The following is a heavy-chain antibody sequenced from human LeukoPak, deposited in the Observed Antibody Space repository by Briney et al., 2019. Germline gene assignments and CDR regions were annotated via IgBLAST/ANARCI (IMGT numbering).Heavy chain of an antibody. CDR1: GFIVSGDF. CDR2: IYSDGST. Sequence: GGSLRLSCAASGFIVSGDFMSWVRQAPGKGLEWVSVIYSDGSTYYADSVKGRFTISRDNSKNTLDLQMTGLRAEDTAVYYCARERRRGRDSPWFDYWGQGTLVTVSS. D-gene: IGHD2-15*01. V-gene: IGHV3-53*01. CDR3: ARERRRGRDSPWFDY. J-gene: IGHJ4*02.